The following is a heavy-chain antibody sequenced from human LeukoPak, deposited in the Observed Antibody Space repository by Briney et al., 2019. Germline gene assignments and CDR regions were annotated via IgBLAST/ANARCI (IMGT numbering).Heavy chain of an antibody. CDR2: IYYSGST. Sequence: TSETLSLTCTVSGGSVSSGSYYWSWIRQPPGKGLEWIGYIYYSGSTNYNPSLKSRVTISVDTSKNQFSLKLSSVTAADTAVYYCARGTGSLFYFDYWGQGTLVTVSS. CDR1: GGSVSSGSYY. D-gene: IGHD3-10*01. CDR3: ARGTGSLFYFDY. V-gene: IGHV4-61*01. J-gene: IGHJ4*02.